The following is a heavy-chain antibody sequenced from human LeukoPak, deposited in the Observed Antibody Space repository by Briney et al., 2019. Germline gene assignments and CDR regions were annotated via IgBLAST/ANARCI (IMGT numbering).Heavy chain of an antibody. CDR3: AADYGSGSYRFDY. CDR2: IYNSGNT. Sequence: SETLSLTCAVSGGSMSSHNWSWIRLPPGKGLEWIGYIYNSGNTVYNPSLKSRVTMSIDTSKKQFSLKLNSVTAADTAVYYCAADYGSGSYRFDYWGQGTLVSVSS. D-gene: IGHD3-10*01. CDR1: GGSMSSHN. J-gene: IGHJ4*02. V-gene: IGHV4-59*11.